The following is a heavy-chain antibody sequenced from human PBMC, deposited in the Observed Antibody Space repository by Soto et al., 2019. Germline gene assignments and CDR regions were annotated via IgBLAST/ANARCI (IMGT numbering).Heavy chain of an antibody. CDR2: INPATGAA. D-gene: IGHD3-3*01. CDR1: GYPVTAYY. Sequence: QLHLVQSGAVVKKPGASVTVSCSASGYPVTAYYMHWVRQAPGRGLEWMGGINPATGAAKYTQTFQGRVTLARDTATSTAFMELGGLTSGDTAVFYCARGGGVGVAGSAAFDMWGQGTLVTVSS. V-gene: IGHV1-2*02. CDR3: ARGGGVGVAGSAAFDM. J-gene: IGHJ3*02.